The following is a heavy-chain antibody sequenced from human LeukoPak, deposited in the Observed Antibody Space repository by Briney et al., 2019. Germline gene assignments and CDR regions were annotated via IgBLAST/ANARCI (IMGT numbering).Heavy chain of an antibody. CDR3: AREYYYGSGSYQINWFDP. J-gene: IGHJ5*02. CDR1: GGSISSYY. D-gene: IGHD3-10*01. CDR2: IYYSGST. V-gene: IGHV4-59*01. Sequence: SETLSLTCTVSGGSISSYYWSWIRQPPGKGLEWIGYIYYSGSTNYNPSLKSRVTISVDTSKNQFSLKLSSVTAADTAVYYCAREYYYGSGSYQINWFDPWGQGTLVTVSS.